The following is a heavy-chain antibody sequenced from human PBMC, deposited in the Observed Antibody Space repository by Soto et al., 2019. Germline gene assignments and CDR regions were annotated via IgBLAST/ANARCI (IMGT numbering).Heavy chain of an antibody. CDR1: GDSVSSSSAA. V-gene: IGHV6-1*01. CDR3: ARDTDSRFDP. Sequence: QVPLQQSGPGLVKPSQTLSLTCDISGDSVSSSSAAWNWIRQSPSRGLEWLGRTYYRSQWYSDYAVSVKSRITINPDTSKNQISLQMNSVTPEDTAVYYCARDTDSRFDPWGQGTLVTVSS. D-gene: IGHD2-21*01. CDR2: TYYRSQWYS. J-gene: IGHJ5*02.